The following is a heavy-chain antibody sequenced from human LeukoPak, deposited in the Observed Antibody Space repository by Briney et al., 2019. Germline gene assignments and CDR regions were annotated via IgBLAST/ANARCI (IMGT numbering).Heavy chain of an antibody. D-gene: IGHD3-3*01. Sequence: GGSLRLSCAASGFTFSSYAMSWVRQAPGKGLEWVSAISGSGGSTYYADSVKGRFTISRDNSKNTLYLQMNSLRAEDTAVYYCAKVIRGSLEWLSGRRPIPRQRDYWGQGTLVTVSS. J-gene: IGHJ4*02. V-gene: IGHV3-23*01. CDR1: GFTFSSYA. CDR2: ISGSGGST. CDR3: AKVIRGSLEWLSGRRPIPRQRDY.